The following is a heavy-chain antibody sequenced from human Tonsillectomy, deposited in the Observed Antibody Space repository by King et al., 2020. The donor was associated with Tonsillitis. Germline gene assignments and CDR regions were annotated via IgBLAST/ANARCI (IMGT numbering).Heavy chain of an antibody. CDR1: GYSISSGYY. J-gene: IGHJ6*02. CDR3: ARVVAATYYYGMDV. Sequence: QLQESGPGLVKPSETLSITCAVSGYSISSGYYWGWIRQPPGKGLEWIGSIYHSGSTYYNPSLKSRVTISVDTSKNQFSLKLSSVTAADTAVYYCARVVAATYYYGMDVWGQGTTVTVSS. CDR2: IYHSGST. D-gene: IGHD2-15*01. V-gene: IGHV4-38-2*01.